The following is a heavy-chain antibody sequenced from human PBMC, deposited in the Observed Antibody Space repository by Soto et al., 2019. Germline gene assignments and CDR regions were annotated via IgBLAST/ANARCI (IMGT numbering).Heavy chain of an antibody. D-gene: IGHD3-9*01. CDR2: INPSGGST. J-gene: IGHJ4*02. CDR3: ARALAILRIDY. CDR1: GYTFTSYY. V-gene: IGHV1-46*01. Sequence: ASVKVSCKASGYTFTSYYMHWVRQAPGQGLEWMGIINPSGGSTSYAQKFQGRVTMTRDTSTSTVYMELSSLRSEDTAVDYCARALAILRIDYWGQGTLVTVSS.